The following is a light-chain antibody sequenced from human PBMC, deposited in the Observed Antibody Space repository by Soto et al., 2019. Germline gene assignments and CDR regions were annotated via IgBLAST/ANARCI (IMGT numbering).Light chain of an antibody. CDR2: GAS. V-gene: IGKV3-15*01. Sequence: EIVMTQSPATLSVSPGERATLSCRASQSVSSNLAWYQQKPGQAPRPLIYGASTRATGIPARFSGSGSGTEFTLIISSLQSEDFAVYYCQQYNNWPPPLTFGGGTKVEI. CDR1: QSVSSN. CDR3: QQYNNWPPPLT. J-gene: IGKJ4*01.